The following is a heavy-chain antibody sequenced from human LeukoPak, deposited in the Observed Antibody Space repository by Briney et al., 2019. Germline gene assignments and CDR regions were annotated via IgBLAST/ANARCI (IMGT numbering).Heavy chain of an antibody. CDR1: GVSISSSNSY. CDR3: ARQTGSGLFILP. J-gene: IGHJ4*02. D-gene: IGHD3/OR15-3a*01. CDR2: IYYSGNT. V-gene: IGHV4-39*01. Sequence: SETLSLTCTVSGVSISSSNSYWGWVRQPPGKGLEWLGSIYYSGNTYYNASLKSQVSISIDTSKNQFSLKLTSVTAADTAVYYCARQTGSGLFILPGGQGTLVTVSS.